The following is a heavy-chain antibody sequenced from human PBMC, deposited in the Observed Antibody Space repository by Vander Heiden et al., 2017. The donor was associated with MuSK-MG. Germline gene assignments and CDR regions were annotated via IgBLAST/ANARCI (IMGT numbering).Heavy chain of an antibody. CDR3: GGLIRSPLGYFDY. D-gene: IGHD4-17*01. CDR1: GRSFGGYF. V-gene: IGHV4-34*01. CDR2: INHRGST. Sequence: QVQLQRWSAVLFKPSETLSLTCAVYGRSFGGYFRGWIRQPPGTGLEWTWEINHRGSTNYNSSLKSRVTISVDTSKIQLSLKLSPVHHADTAVYCCGGLIRSPLGYFDYW. J-gene: IGHJ4*03.